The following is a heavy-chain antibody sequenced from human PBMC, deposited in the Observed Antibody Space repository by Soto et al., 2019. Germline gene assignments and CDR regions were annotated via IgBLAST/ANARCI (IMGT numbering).Heavy chain of an antibody. J-gene: IGHJ6*02. CDR3: ARVVGLNVGLAARYNYYAMDV. CDR1: GGTFRNYA. Sequence: QVQLMQSGTEVKKPGSSVKVSCKASGGTFRNYAINWVRQAPGQGLEWMGGIVPLFGSANYAEKFQGRVTFTADESTTTAYMELSSLTSEDTAVYYCARVVGLNVGLAARYNYYAMDVWGQGTMVTVSS. V-gene: IGHV1-69*01. D-gene: IGHD6-13*01. CDR2: IVPLFGSA.